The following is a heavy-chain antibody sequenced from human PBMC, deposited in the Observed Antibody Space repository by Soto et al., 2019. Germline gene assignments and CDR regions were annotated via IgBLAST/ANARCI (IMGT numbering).Heavy chain of an antibody. Sequence: QVQLVESGGDVVQPGKSLRLSCAASGFILNSYAMYWVRQAPGKGLEWVAVVSNDGTNQYFAESMKGRFSISRDTSKNTVYLQMTSLRPDDTAVYYCARVGSGGGGDYWGQGTLVTVSS. CDR2: VSNDGTNQ. V-gene: IGHV3-30*03. CDR3: ARVGSGGGGDY. J-gene: IGHJ4*02. CDR1: GFILNSYA. D-gene: IGHD3-16*01.